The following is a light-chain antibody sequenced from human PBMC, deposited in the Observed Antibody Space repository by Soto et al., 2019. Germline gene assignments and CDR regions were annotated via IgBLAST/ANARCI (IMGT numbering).Light chain of an antibody. CDR3: SSYTSSSTPYV. CDR1: SSDVGGYNY. V-gene: IGLV2-14*01. CDR2: EVS. Sequence: QSVLTQPTSVSGSPGQSITISCTGTSSDVGGYNYVSWYQQHPGKAPKLMIYEVSNRPSGVSNRFSGSKSGNKACLTISGLQAEDEADYYCSSYTSSSTPYVFGSRTKVTVL. J-gene: IGLJ1*01.